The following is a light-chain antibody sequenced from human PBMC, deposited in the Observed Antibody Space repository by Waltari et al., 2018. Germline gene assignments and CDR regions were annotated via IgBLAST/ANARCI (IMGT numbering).Light chain of an antibody. CDR2: KAS. Sequence: DIQMTQSPSTLSASVGDRVTLTCRASQSSRSGLAWYQQKPGKAPKLLIYKASSLESGVPSRFSGSGSGTEFTLTISSLQPDDFATYYCQQYNSYPWTFGQGTKVEIK. J-gene: IGKJ1*01. CDR3: QQYNSYPWT. CDR1: QSSRSG. V-gene: IGKV1-5*03.